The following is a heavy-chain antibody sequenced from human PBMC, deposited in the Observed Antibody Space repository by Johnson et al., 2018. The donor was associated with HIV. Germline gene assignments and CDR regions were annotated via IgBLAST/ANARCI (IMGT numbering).Heavy chain of an antibody. V-gene: IGHV3-13*01. CDR1: GFTFSSYD. CDR3: AKAYCPGCDGFDI. CDR2: IGTAGDT. J-gene: IGHJ3*02. D-gene: IGHD2-21*01. Sequence: VQLVESGGGLVQPGGSLRLSCAASGFTFSSYDMHWVRQATGKGLEWVSAIGTAGDTYYPGSVKGRFTISRENAKNSLYLQMNSLRAGDTAVYYCAKAYCPGCDGFDIWGQGTLVTVSS.